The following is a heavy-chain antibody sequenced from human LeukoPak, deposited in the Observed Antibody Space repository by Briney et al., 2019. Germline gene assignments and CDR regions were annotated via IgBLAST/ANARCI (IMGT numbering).Heavy chain of an antibody. Sequence: ASVQVSCKASGYTVTSYGLSWVRQAPGQGLEWMGWISAYNGNTNYAQKLQGRVTMTTDTSTSTAYMELRSLRSDDTAVYYCARDPQGRYCSSTSCYYYYYYGMDVWGQGTTVTVSS. D-gene: IGHD2-2*01. CDR1: GYTVTSYG. CDR2: ISAYNGNT. J-gene: IGHJ6*02. V-gene: IGHV1-18*01. CDR3: ARDPQGRYCSSTSCYYYYYYGMDV.